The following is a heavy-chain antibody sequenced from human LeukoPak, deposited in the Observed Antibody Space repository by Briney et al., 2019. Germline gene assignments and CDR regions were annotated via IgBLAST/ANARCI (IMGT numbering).Heavy chain of an antibody. CDR2: IYYSGGT. D-gene: IGHD3-22*01. J-gene: IGHJ4*02. V-gene: IGHV4-39*01. CDR1: GGSISSSNYY. Sequence: PSETLSLTCTVSGGSISSSNYYWGWSRQPPGKGLEWIGNIYYSGGTYYNPSLKSRVTISVDTSKNQFSLKLSSVTAADTAVYYCASVARDSSGYHYFDYWGQGTLVTVSS. CDR3: ASVARDSSGYHYFDY.